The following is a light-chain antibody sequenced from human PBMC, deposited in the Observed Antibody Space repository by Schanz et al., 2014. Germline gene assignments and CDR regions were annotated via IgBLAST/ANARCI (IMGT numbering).Light chain of an antibody. V-gene: IGLV2-14*03. CDR2: DVN. Sequence: QSALTQPRSVSGSPGQSVTISCTGTSSDVGGYNYVSWYQQHPGKAPKLMIYDVNNRPSGVSHRFSGSKSGTTASLTISDLQAEDEADYYCSSFTSSSSCLFGGGTKVTVL. J-gene: IGLJ2*01. CDR1: SSDVGGYNY. CDR3: SSFTSSSSCL.